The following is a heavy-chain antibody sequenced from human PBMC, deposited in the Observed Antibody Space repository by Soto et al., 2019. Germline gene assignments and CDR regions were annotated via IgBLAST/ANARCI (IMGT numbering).Heavy chain of an antibody. V-gene: IGHV4-34*01. J-gene: IGHJ1*01. D-gene: IGHD2-21*02. CDR2: INHSGST. CDR1: GGSFSGYY. CDR3: ARGGIVVVTATKYFQH. Sequence: QVQLQQWGAGLLKPSETLSLTCAVYGGSFSGYYWSWIRQPPGKGLEWIGEINHSGSTNYNPSLKSRVTISVDTSKSQFSLKLSSVTAADTAVYYCARGGIVVVTATKYFQHWGQGTLFTVSS.